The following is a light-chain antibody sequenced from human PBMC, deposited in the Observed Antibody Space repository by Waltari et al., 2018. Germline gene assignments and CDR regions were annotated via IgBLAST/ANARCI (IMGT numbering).Light chain of an antibody. J-gene: IGKJ1*01. CDR1: QGISHY. Sequence: DIQMTQSPSSLSASVGDRVTITCRASQGISHYLVWFQQKHGKAPKPLIYPSSTLYRGVPSRFSGSGSGTDFTFTISSLQPEDFATYYCLQYDTYPWTLGQGTKVEIK. V-gene: IGKV1-16*01. CDR2: PSS. CDR3: LQYDTYPWT.